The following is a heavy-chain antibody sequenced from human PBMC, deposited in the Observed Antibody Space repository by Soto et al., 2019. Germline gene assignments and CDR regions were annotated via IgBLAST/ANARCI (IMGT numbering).Heavy chain of an antibody. CDR2: ISYDGSNK. D-gene: IGHD6-13*01. J-gene: IGHJ4*02. CDR3: ARDHSSSWYHFDY. V-gene: IGHV3-30-3*01. Sequence: GGSLRLSCAASGFTFTSYAMPWVRQAPGKGLEWVAVISYDGSNKYYADSVKGRFTISRDNSKNTLYLQMNSLRAEDTAVYYCARDHSSSWYHFDYWGQGTLVTVSS. CDR1: GFTFTSYA.